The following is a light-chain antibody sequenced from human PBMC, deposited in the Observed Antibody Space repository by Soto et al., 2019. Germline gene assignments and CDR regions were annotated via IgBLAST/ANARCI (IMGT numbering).Light chain of an antibody. CDR3: QQYGSSPIT. CDR2: GAS. CDR1: QSVTSSF. V-gene: IGKV3-20*01. J-gene: IGKJ3*01. Sequence: EIVLTQSPGALSLSPGERATLSCRASQSVTSSFLAWYQQKPGQAPRLLMDGASSRATGIPDRFSGSGSGTDFTLTISRLEPEDFAMYYCQQYGSSPITFGPGTKVDSK.